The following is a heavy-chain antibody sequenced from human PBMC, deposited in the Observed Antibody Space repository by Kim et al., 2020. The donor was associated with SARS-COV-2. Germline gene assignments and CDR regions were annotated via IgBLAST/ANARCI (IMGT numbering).Heavy chain of an antibody. V-gene: IGHV3-23*01. Sequence: GRFTISRDNSKNPLYLQMNSLRAEDTAVYYCAKDLYSSSWSEDYYYGMDVWGQGTTVTVSS. D-gene: IGHD6-13*01. CDR3: AKDLYSSSWSEDYYYGMDV. J-gene: IGHJ6*02.